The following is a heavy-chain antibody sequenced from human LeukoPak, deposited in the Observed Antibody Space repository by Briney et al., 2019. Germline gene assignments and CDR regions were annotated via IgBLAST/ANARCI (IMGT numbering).Heavy chain of an antibody. J-gene: IGHJ4*02. CDR1: GFTFSSYA. D-gene: IGHD4-17*01. CDR2: ISGSGGST. Sequence: GGSLRLSCAASGFTFSSYAMSWVRQAPGKGLEWVSAISGSGGSTYYADSVKGRFTISRDNSKDTLYLQMNSLRAEDTAVYYCASPGHDYGDYVLGYWGQGTLVTVSS. CDR3: ASPGHDYGDYVLGY. V-gene: IGHV3-23*01.